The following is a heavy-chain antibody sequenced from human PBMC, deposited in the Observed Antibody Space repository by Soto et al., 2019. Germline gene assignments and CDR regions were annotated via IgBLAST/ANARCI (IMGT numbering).Heavy chain of an antibody. Sequence: PGGSLRLSCAASGFTFSSYAMNWVRQAPGKGLEWVSVISGSGGSTYYADSVKGRFTISRDNSKNTLYLQMNSLRAEDTAVYNCAKDVYRSGWSDYWGQGTLVTVSS. J-gene: IGHJ4*02. CDR3: AKDVYRSGWSDY. D-gene: IGHD6-19*01. CDR2: ISGSGGST. CDR1: GFTFSSYA. V-gene: IGHV3-23*01.